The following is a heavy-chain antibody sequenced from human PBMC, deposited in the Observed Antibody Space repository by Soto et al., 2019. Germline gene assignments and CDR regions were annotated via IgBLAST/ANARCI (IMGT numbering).Heavy chain of an antibody. J-gene: IGHJ5*02. V-gene: IGHV3-23*01. CDR2: ISGSGGST. Sequence: PGGSLRLSCAASGFTFSSYAMSWVRQAPGKGLEWVSAISGSGGSTYYADYVKGRFTISRDNSKNTLYLQMNSLRAEDTAVYYCAKVGCSSTSCSRFDPWGQGTLVTVSS. CDR3: AKVGCSSTSCSRFDP. D-gene: IGHD2-2*01. CDR1: GFTFSSYA.